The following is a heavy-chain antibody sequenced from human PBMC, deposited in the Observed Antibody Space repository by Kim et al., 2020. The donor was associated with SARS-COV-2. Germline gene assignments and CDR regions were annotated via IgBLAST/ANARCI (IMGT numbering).Heavy chain of an antibody. CDR2: ISAYNGNI. CDR3: ARAAYGGYLRGMDV. J-gene: IGHJ6*02. V-gene: IGHV1-18*04. Sequence: ASVKVSCKASGYTFTSYGISWVRQAPGQGLEWMGWISAYNGNINYAQKLQGRVTMTTDTSTSTAYMELRSLRTDDTAGYYCARAAYGGYLRGMDVWGLGTTVSVSS. CDR1: GYTFTSYG. D-gene: IGHD5-12*01.